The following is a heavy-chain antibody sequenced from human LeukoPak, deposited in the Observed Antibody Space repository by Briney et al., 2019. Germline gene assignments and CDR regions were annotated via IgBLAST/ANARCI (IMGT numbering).Heavy chain of an antibody. CDR1: GFIFSSYA. CDR2: ISGSGEST. J-gene: IGHJ5*02. D-gene: IGHD3-3*01. V-gene: IGHV3-23*01. Sequence: GGSLRLSCEGAGFIFSSYAMTWVRQAPGKGLQWVSSISGSGESTYYADSMKGRFTISRDNSKNTLSLQMNSLRAEDTAVYFCAKGWEFRVVIPAAVSWGQGTLVTVSS. CDR3: AKGWEFRVVIPAAVS.